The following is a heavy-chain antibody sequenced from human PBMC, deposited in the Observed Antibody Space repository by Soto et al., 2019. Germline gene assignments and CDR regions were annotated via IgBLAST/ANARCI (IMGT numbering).Heavy chain of an antibody. CDR1: GFSLRTSGMR. V-gene: IGHV2-70*04. CDR3: ARIRGSRHPFDI. Sequence: GPTLVNPTQPLTLTCTFSGFSLRTSGMRVSWIRQPPGKALEWLARIDWDDDKFYSTSLKTRLTISKDTSKNQVVLTMTNMDPADTATYYCARIRGSRHPFDILGQGTILTASS. J-gene: IGHJ3*02. CDR2: IDWDDDK. D-gene: IGHD3-10*01.